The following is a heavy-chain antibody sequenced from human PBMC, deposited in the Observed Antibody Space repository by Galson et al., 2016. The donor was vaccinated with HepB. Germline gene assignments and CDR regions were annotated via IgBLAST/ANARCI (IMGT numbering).Heavy chain of an antibody. CDR3: AKDPEMEQGTAVGGAYYFFGMDV. D-gene: IGHD4-23*01. V-gene: IGHV3-30*18. CDR2: ISYDGNNK. J-gene: IGHJ6*02. CDR1: GFTFSNYG. Sequence: SLRLSCAVSGFTFSNYGMHWVRQAPGKGLEWVALISYDGNNKYYLESVKGRFTISRDNSKNTLNLQLDSLRTEDTAVYYCAKDPEMEQGTAVGGAYYFFGMDVWGQGTTVSV.